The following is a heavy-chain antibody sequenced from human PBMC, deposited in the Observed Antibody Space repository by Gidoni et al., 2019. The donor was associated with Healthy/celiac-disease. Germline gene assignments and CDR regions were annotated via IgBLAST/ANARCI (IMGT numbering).Heavy chain of an antibody. Sequence: QVQLQQWGAGLLKPSETLSLTCAVYGGSFSGYYWSWIRQPPGKGLEWIGEINHSGSTNYNPSLKSRVTISVDTSKNQFSLKLSSVTAADTAVYYCVPYYYDSSGYYFDYWGQGTLVTVSS. D-gene: IGHD3-22*01. CDR2: INHSGST. CDR1: GGSFSGYY. J-gene: IGHJ4*02. V-gene: IGHV4-34*01. CDR3: VPYYYDSSGYYFDY.